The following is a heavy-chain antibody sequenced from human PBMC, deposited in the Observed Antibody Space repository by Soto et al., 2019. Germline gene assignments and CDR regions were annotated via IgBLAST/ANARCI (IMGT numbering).Heavy chain of an antibody. CDR3: ARDFSTDSSGYPWAWSARQSDY. J-gene: IGHJ4*02. CDR2: ISTSGSTI. V-gene: IGHV3-11*04. Sequence: GGSLRLSCAASGFTFSDYYMSWIRQAPGKGLEWVSYISTSGSTINYADSVKGRFTISRDNSKNTLYLQMNSLRAEDTAVYYCARDFSTDSSGYPWAWSARQSDYWGQGTLVTVS. D-gene: IGHD3-22*01. CDR1: GFTFSDYY.